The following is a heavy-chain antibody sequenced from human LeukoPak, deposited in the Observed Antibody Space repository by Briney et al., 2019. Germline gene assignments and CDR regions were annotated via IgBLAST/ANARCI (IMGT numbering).Heavy chain of an antibody. J-gene: IGHJ3*02. V-gene: IGHV1-46*01. D-gene: IGHD5-24*01. CDR3: ARIRDGYNDAYDI. CDR1: GYTFTSYG. Sequence: ASVKVSCKASGYTFTSYGISWVRQAPGQGLEWMGLINPGGDNTNYAQNFQGRVTMTRDTSASTVYMELSSLRSEDTAIYYCARIRDGYNDAYDIWSQGTVVTVPS. CDR2: INPGGDNT.